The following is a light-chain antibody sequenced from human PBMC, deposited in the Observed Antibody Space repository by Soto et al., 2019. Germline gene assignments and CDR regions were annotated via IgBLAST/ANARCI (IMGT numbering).Light chain of an antibody. J-gene: IGKJ1*01. Sequence: EIVLTQSPGTLSLSPGERATLSCRASQSTNSDYLAWYQQKPGQAPRLLIYGASRRATGIPDRFSGSGSGTVFTLTISRLEPEDFAVYYCQQFGSPWTFGQGTKVEIK. CDR1: QSTNSDY. V-gene: IGKV3-20*01. CDR3: QQFGSPWT. CDR2: GAS.